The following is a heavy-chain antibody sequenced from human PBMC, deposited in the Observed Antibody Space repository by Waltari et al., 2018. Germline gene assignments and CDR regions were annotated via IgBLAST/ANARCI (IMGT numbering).Heavy chain of an antibody. D-gene: IGHD6-13*01. CDR1: GGSISSGDYY. V-gene: IGHV4-30-4*08. Sequence: QVQLQESGPGLVKPSQTLSLTCTVSGGSISSGDYYWSWIRQPPGQGREWIGYIYYSGSTYYNPSLKSRVTISVDTSKNQFSLKLSSVTAADTAVYYCARDHGPIAEGYNYYYYGMDVWGQGTTVTVSS. J-gene: IGHJ6*02. CDR3: ARDHGPIAEGYNYYYYGMDV. CDR2: IYYSGST.